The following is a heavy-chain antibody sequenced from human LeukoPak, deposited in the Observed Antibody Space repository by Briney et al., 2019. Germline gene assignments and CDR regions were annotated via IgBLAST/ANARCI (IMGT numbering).Heavy chain of an antibody. J-gene: IGHJ4*02. V-gene: IGHV4-34*01. CDR1: GGSFSGYY. Sequence: SETLSLTCAVYGGSFSGYYWSWIRQPPGKGLEWIGEINHSGSTNYNPSLKSRVTISVDTSKNQFSLRLSSVTAADTAVYYCARGLDTAMVYFDYWGQGTLVTVSS. CDR2: INHSGST. D-gene: IGHD5-18*01. CDR3: ARGLDTAMVYFDY.